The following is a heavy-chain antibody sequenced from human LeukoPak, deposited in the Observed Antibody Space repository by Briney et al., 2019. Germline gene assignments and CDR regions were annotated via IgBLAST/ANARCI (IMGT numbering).Heavy chain of an antibody. J-gene: IGHJ4*02. CDR2: ISSSNSYI. CDR3: AREVGYTSSYFDY. CDR1: GFTFSGYT. V-gene: IGHV3-21*01. D-gene: IGHD6-13*01. Sequence: GGSLRLSCAASGFTFSGYTMNWVRQAPGRGLEWVSSISSSNSYIFYADSVKGRFTISRDNAKNSLYLRMNSLRAEDTAVFYCAREVGYTSSYFDYWGQGTLVTVSS.